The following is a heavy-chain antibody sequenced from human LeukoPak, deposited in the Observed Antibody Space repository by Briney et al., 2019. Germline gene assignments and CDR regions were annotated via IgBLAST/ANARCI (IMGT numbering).Heavy chain of an antibody. J-gene: IGHJ3*02. CDR2: ISGSGAST. D-gene: IGHD6-13*01. V-gene: IGHV3-23*01. CDR1: GFSVSTTY. Sequence: GGSLRLSCAASGFSVSTTYMSWVRQAPGKGLEWVSAISGSGASTYYADSVKGRFTISRDNSKNTLYLQVNSLRAEDTAMYYCARDLGSIATAGTETFDIWGQGTMVTVSS. CDR3: ARDLGSIATAGTETFDI.